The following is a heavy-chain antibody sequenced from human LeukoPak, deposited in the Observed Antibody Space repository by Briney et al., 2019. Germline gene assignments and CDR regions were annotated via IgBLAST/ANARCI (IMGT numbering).Heavy chain of an antibody. CDR3: ARGTQLRYFDWLSGYGMDV. D-gene: IGHD3-9*01. CDR1: GYTFTSHG. CDR2: ISAYNGNT. V-gene: IGHV1-18*01. Sequence: GASVKVSCKASGYTFTSHGISWVRQAPGQGLEWMGWISAYNGNTNYAQKLQGRVTMTTDTSTSTAYMELRSLRSDDTAVYYCARGTQLRYFDWLSGYGMDVWGQGTTVTVSS. J-gene: IGHJ6*02.